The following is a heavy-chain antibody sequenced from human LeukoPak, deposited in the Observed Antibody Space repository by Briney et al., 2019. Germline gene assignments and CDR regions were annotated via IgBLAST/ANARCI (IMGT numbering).Heavy chain of an antibody. CDR3: ATAPRLRYFDWLFNFDY. CDR1: GYTFTGYY. CDR2: INPNSGGT. Sequence: ASVKVSCKASGYTFTGYYMHWVRQAPGQGLEWMGWINPNSGGTNYAQKFQGWVTMTRDTSISTAYMELSRLRSEDTAVYYCATAPRLRYFDWLFNFDYWGQGTLVTVSS. J-gene: IGHJ4*02. D-gene: IGHD3-9*01. V-gene: IGHV1-2*04.